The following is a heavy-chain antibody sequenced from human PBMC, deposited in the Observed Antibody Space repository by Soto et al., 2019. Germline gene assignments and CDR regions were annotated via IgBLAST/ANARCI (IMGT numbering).Heavy chain of an antibody. CDR1: GASINSYY. CDR3: ARREAYYDILRD. V-gene: IGHV4-59*08. D-gene: IGHD3-9*01. Sequence: PSETLSLTCTVSGASINSYYWTWIRQSPGKGLEWIGYIYYSVNSNYNPSLKSRVSMSIDMSKSQFSLRLSSVTAADTAVYYCARREAYYDILRDWGQGILVTVSS. CDR2: IYYSVNS. J-gene: IGHJ4*02.